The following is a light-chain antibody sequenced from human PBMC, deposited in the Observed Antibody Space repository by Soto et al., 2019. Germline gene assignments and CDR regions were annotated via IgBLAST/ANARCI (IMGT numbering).Light chain of an antibody. CDR1: QSVLYSTNNKNY. Sequence: DIVMTQSPDSLAVSLGERATINCKSSQSVLYSTNNKNYLAWYQQKPGQPPKLLIYWASTRQSGVPDRFSGSGSWTDFTLTISSLQAEDVAVYFCQQYYSSPPTFGQGTKVETK. J-gene: IGKJ1*01. CDR3: QQYYSSPPT. CDR2: WAS. V-gene: IGKV4-1*01.